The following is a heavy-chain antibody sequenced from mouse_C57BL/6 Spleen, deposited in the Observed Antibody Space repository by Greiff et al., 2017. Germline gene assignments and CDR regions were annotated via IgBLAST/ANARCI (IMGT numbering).Heavy chain of an antibody. CDR2: IYPGDGDT. CDR1: GYAFSSSW. J-gene: IGHJ2*01. V-gene: IGHV1-82*01. Sequence: VKLMESGPELVKPGASVKISCKASGYAFSSSWMNWVKQRPGKGLEWIGRIYPGDGDTNYNGKFKGKATLTADKSSSTAYMQLSSLTSEDSAVYFCASEGRDDFDYWGQGTTLTVSS. CDR3: ASEGRDDFDY.